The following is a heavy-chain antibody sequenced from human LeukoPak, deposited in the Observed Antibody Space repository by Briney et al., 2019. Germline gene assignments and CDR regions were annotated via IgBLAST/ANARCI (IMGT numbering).Heavy chain of an antibody. CDR1: GGSISSYY. J-gene: IGHJ4*02. CDR3: ARRGLFSSGYYYPFDY. CDR2: IYYSGST. D-gene: IGHD3-22*01. Sequence: PSETLSLTCTVSGGSISSYYWSWIRQPPGKGLEWIGYIYYSGSTNYNPSLKSRVTISVDTSKNQFSLKLSSVTAADTAVYYCARRGLFSSGYYYPFDYWGQGTLVTVSS. V-gene: IGHV4-59*12.